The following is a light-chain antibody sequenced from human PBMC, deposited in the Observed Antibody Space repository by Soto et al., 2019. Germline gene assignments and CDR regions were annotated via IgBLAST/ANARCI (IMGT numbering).Light chain of an antibody. J-gene: IGLJ3*02. CDR1: SRDLGGYTS. V-gene: IGLV2-8*01. CDR3: SSAAGSNNLVV. CDR2: GVN. Sequence: QSALTQPTSASGSPGQSVTMSCSGTSRDLGGYTSVSLYQHHPGKVPKLMIYGVNKRPSGVPDRFSGSKSGNTASLTVSGLQAEDEGDYYWSSAAGSNNLVVFGGGTKLTVL.